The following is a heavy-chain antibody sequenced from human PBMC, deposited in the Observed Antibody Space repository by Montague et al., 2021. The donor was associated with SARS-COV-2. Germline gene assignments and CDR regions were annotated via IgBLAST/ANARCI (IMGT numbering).Heavy chain of an antibody. V-gene: IGHV4-59*01. CDR2: FHYSGRS. J-gene: IGHJ6*02. Sequence: SETLSLTCNVSGGSINSYSWSWIRQPPGKGLEWIANFHYSGRSDHNPSLESRVTISVDMSQSQVSLKLTAVTPAETAVYYCVRAKLIRGLRHGMDVWGQGTTVIVSS. D-gene: IGHD3-10*01. CDR3: VRAKLIRGLRHGMDV. CDR1: GGSINSYS.